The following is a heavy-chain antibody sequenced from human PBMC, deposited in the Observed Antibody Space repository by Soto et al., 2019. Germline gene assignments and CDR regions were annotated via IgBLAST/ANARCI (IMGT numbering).Heavy chain of an antibody. CDR1: GYTFTSYH. CDR3: ARGRLLSRTARPWGSAQSDY. V-gene: IGHV1-46*01. Sequence: ASVKVSRKASGYTFTSYHIHRVRQAPGQGLEWMGIINPSGGSTSYAQKFQGRVTMTRDTSTSTVYMELSSLRSEDTAVYYCARGRLLSRTARPWGSAQSDYWGQGTLVTVYS. CDR2: INPSGGST. D-gene: IGHD3-16*01. J-gene: IGHJ4*02.